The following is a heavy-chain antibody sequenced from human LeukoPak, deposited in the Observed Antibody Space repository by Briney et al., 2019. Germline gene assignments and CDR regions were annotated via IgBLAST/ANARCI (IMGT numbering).Heavy chain of an antibody. CDR1: GGSISSSSYY. D-gene: IGHD6-19*01. CDR3: ARRSSDWYFDY. CDR2: IYYSGST. Sequence: SETLSLTCTVSGGSISSSSYYWGWIRQPPGKGLEWIGSIYYSGSTNNNPSLKSRVTISVDTSKNQFSLKLSSVTAADTAVYYCARRSSDWYFDYWGQGTLVTVSS. J-gene: IGHJ4*02. V-gene: IGHV4-39*07.